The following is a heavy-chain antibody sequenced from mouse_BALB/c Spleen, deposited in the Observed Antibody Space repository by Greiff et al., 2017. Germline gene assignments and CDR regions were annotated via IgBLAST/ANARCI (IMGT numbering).Heavy chain of an antibody. D-gene: IGHD2-4*01. J-gene: IGHJ2*01. CDR3: ARRGDYEDY. V-gene: IGHV14-3*02. CDR1: GFNIKDTY. Sequence: EVKVVESGAELVKPGASVKLSCTASGFNIKDTYMHWVKQRPEQGLEWIGRIDPANGNTKYDPKFQGKATITADTSSNTAYLQLSSLTSEDTAVYYCARRGDYEDYWGQGTTLTVSS. CDR2: IDPANGNT.